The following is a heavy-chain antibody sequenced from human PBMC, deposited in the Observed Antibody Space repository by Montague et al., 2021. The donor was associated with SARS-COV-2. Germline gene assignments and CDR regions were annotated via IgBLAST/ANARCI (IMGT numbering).Heavy chain of an antibody. D-gene: IGHD2-15*01. Sequence: SETLSLTCTVSGGSISSYHWSWIRQPPGKGLEWIGYIYYSGSTNYNPSLKSRVTISVDTSKNQFSLKLSSVTAADTAVYYCARHPIGSFPRYGMDVWGQGTTVTVSS. V-gene: IGHV4-59*08. J-gene: IGHJ6*02. CDR1: GGSISSYH. CDR2: IYYSGST. CDR3: ARHPIGSFPRYGMDV.